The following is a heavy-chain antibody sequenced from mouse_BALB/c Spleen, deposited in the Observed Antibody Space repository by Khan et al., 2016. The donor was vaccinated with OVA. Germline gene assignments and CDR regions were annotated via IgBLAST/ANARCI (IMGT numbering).Heavy chain of an antibody. J-gene: IGHJ4*01. CDR1: GFSLTNYG. V-gene: IGHV2-9*02. CDR3: VRETAYYGNYEAMDD. Sequence: QVQLKESGPGLVAPSQSLSITCSVSGFSLTNYGVHWVRQPPGKGPEWLGIIWAGGSTNYNSALMSRVSIRKDNAKSHVFLKMNSLQTDDTAIYYGVRETAYYGNYEAMDDWGQGTSVTVSS. D-gene: IGHD2-10*01. CDR2: IWAGGST.